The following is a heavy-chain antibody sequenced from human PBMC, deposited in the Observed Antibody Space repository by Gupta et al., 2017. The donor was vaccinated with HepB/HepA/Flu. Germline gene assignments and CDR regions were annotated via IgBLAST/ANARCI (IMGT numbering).Heavy chain of an antibody. J-gene: IGHJ6*04. CDR3: AKVTRDYYGSGSYLLDV. Sequence: EVQLLESGGGLVQPGGSLRLSCAASGFTFSSYAMSWVRQAPRKGLEWVSAISGSGGSTYYADSVKGRFTISRDNSKNTLYLQMNSLRAEDTAVYYCAKVTRDYYGSGSYLLDVWGKGTTVTVSS. CDR1: GFTFSSYA. V-gene: IGHV3-23*01. CDR2: ISGSGGST. D-gene: IGHD3-10*01.